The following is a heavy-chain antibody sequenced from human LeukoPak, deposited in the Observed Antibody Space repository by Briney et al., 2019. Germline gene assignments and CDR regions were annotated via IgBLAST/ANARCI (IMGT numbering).Heavy chain of an antibody. J-gene: IGHJ4*02. CDR2: ISSSSSHK. D-gene: IGHD2-21*02. CDR1: GFTFSNYN. V-gene: IGHV3-21*01. CDR3: ARERDFNGNLDY. Sequence: GSLRLSCAASGFTFSNYNMNWVRQAPGKGLEWVSSISSSSSHKYYADSVKGRFTISRDNARNSLYLQINSLRVEDTAVYFCARERDFNGNLDYWGQGTLVTVSS.